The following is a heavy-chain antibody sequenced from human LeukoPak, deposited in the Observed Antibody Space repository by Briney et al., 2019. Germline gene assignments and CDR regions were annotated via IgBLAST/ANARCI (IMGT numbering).Heavy chain of an antibody. CDR1: GFTFSNYA. CDR2: ISGSGGST. J-gene: IGHJ4*02. D-gene: IGHD1-26*01. V-gene: IGHV3-23*01. Sequence: GGSLRLSCAAAGFTFSNYAMTWVRQAPGKGLEWVSSISGSGGSTYYADSVKGRFTISRDNAKNSLYLQLNSLRVEDTAVYYCARWGLGPSFDYWGRGTLVTVSS. CDR3: ARWGLGPSFDY.